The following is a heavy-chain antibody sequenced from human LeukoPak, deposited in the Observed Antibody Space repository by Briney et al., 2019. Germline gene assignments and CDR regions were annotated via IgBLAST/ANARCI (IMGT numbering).Heavy chain of an antibody. CDR2: IYYSRST. Sequence: SETLSLTCTVSGGSISSYYWSWIRQPPGKGRGWIGYIYYSRSTSYNPSPKSRATISVDTSEKQISRQLTSVTAADTAVYYCAREGGPYRPLDYSGQGTLVTVSS. J-gene: IGHJ4*02. CDR3: AREGGPYRPLDY. V-gene: IGHV4-59*12. CDR1: GGSISSYY.